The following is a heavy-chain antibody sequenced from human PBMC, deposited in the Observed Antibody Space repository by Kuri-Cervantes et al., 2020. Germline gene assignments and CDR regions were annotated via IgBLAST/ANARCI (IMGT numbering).Heavy chain of an antibody. CDR3: ASPPDIVVVPAATLSRPWFDP. J-gene: IGHJ5*02. CDR1: GFTFSSYA. D-gene: IGHD2-2*01. Sequence: GGSLRLSCAASGFTFSSYAMSWVRQAPGKGLEWVSAISGSGSTIYYADSVKGRFTISRDNAKNSLYLQMNSLRAEDTAVYYCASPPDIVVVPAATLSRPWFDPWGQGTLVTVSS. CDR2: ISGSGSTI. V-gene: IGHV3-23*01.